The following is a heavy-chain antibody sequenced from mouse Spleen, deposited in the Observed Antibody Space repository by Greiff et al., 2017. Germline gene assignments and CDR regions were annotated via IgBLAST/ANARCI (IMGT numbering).Heavy chain of an antibody. CDR1: GYTFTSYG. CDR2: IYPRSGNT. V-gene: IGHV1-81*01. J-gene: IGHJ3*01. D-gene: IGHD4-1*01. Sequence: QVQLQQSGAELARPGASVKLSCKASGYTFTSYGISWVKQRTGQGLEWIGEIYPRSGNTYYKEKVKGKVTLTADNSSSTAYMELSSLTSEDSAVYFCGREGDWDFFAYWGQGTLVTVSA. CDR3: GREGDWDFFAY.